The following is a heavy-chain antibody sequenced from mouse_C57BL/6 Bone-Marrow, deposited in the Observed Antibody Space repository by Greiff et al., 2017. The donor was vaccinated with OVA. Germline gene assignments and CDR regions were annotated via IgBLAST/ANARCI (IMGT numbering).Heavy chain of an antibody. D-gene: IGHD2-10*02. J-gene: IGHJ1*03. Sequence: VKLMESGAELVRPGASVTLSCKASGYTFTDYEMPWVKQTPVHGLEWIGAIDPETGGTAYNQKFKGKAILTADKSYSTAYMELRSLTSDDSAVYYCTGECGNYVYWYFYVWGTGTTVTVSS. CDR1: GYTFTDYE. CDR2: IDPETGGT. CDR3: TGECGNYVYWYFYV. V-gene: IGHV1-15*01.